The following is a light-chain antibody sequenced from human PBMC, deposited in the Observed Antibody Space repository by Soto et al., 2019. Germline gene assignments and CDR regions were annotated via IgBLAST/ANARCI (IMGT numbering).Light chain of an antibody. J-gene: IGLJ1*01. CDR3: CSYTTSSPNV. V-gene: IGLV2-14*03. Sequence: QSVLTQPASGPGSPGQSIAISCTGTSSDVGGYNYVSWYQQHPGKAPKLMIYDVNNRPSGISNRISGSKSGNTASLTISGPQAEDEADYYCCSYTTSSPNVFGTGTKLTVL. CDR1: SSDVGGYNY. CDR2: DVN.